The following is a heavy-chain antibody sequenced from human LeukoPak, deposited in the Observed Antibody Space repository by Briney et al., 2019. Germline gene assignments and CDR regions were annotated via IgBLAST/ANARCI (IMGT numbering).Heavy chain of an antibody. D-gene: IGHD2-15*01. CDR1: GFTFSSYS. Sequence: GSLRISCAASGFTFSSYSLNWVRQAPGKGLEWVSSISSSSSYIYYADSVKGRFTVSRDNAKNSLYLQMNSLRAEDTAVYYCARIAGGAHLDYWGQEPWSPSPQ. CDR3: ARIAGGAHLDY. V-gene: IGHV3-21*01. CDR2: ISSSSSYI. J-gene: IGHJ4*01.